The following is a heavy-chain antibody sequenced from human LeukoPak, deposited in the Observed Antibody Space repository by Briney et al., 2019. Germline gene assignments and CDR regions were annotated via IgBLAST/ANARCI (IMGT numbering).Heavy chain of an antibody. V-gene: IGHV1-69*13. CDR1: GGTFSSYA. CDR3: ARRSYSNYAGAFDI. CDR2: IIPIFGTA. D-gene: IGHD4-11*01. J-gene: IGHJ3*02. Sequence: SVKVSCKASGGTFSSYAISWVRQAPGQGLEWMGGIIPIFGTANYAQKFQGRVTITADESTSTAYMELSSLRSEDTAVYYCARRSYSNYAGAFDIWGRGTMVTVSS.